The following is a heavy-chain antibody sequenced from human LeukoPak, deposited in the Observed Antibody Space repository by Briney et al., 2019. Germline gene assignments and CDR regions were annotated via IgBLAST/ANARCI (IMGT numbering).Heavy chain of an antibody. D-gene: IGHD2-2*01. Sequence: GGSLRLSCSASGFTFSSYAMHWVRQAPGKGLEYVSAISSNGGSTYYADSVKGRFTISRDNSKNTLYLQMSSLRAEDTALYYCAKVIVSDDAFDIWGQGTMVTVSS. CDR2: ISSNGGST. J-gene: IGHJ3*02. CDR3: AKVIVSDDAFDI. V-gene: IGHV3-64D*06. CDR1: GFTFSSYA.